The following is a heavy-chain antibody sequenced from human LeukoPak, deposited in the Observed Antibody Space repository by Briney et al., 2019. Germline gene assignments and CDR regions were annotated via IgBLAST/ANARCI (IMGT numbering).Heavy chain of an antibody. CDR3: ASLYYDYVWGSLEVADY. J-gene: IGHJ4*02. V-gene: IGHV3-21*01. CDR2: ISNSSSYI. D-gene: IGHD3-16*01. Sequence: PGGSLRLSCATSGFTFKNYAMIWLRQAPGKGLEWCLSISNSSSYIYYADSVKGRFTISRDNAKSSLYLQMNSLRAEDTAVYYCASLYYDYVWGSLEVADYWGKGTLVTVSS. CDR1: GFTFKNYA.